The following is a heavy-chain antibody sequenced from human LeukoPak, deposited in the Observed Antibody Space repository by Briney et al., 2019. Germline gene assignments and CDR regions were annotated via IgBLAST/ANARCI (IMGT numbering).Heavy chain of an antibody. CDR1: GGTFSSYT. Sequence: ASVKVSCKASGGTFSSYTISWVRQAPGQGLEWMGIINPSGGSTSYAQKLQGRVTMTSDTSTSTVYMELSSLRSEDTAVYYCARAHLYCTNGVCLEYFQHWGPGTLVTVSS. D-gene: IGHD2-8*01. V-gene: IGHV1-46*03. CDR3: ARAHLYCTNGVCLEYFQH. CDR2: INPSGGST. J-gene: IGHJ1*01.